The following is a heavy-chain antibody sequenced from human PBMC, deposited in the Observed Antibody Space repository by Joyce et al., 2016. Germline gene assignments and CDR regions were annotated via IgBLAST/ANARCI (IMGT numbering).Heavy chain of an antibody. D-gene: IGHD3-16*01. CDR3: ARGGISYYYAMDV. J-gene: IGHJ6*02. CDR1: GSTFSSSS. CDR2: SVGTSYYI. Sequence: QLVESGGGVVKPGGSLRLSCEASGSTFSSSSMSWFRQAAGKGLGWVAASVGTSYYIFHAETVRGRFTVSRDNAKKTLYLQMNSLRAEDSAVFYCARGGISYYYAMDVWGQGTTVTVSS. V-gene: IGHV3-21*01.